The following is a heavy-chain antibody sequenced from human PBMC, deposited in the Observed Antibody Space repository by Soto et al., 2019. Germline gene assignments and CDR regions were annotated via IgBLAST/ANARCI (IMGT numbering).Heavy chain of an antibody. CDR3: AHSRIAVASYYYYGMDV. CDR2: IYWDDDK. D-gene: IGHD6-19*01. V-gene: IGHV2-5*02. CDR1: GFSLSTSGVG. Sequence: SGPTLVNPTQTLTLTCTFSGFSLSTSGVGVGWIRQPPGKALEWLALIYWDDDKRYSPSLKSRLTITKDTSKNQVVLTMTNMDPVDTATYYCAHSRIAVASYYYYGMDVWGQGTTVTVSS. J-gene: IGHJ6*02.